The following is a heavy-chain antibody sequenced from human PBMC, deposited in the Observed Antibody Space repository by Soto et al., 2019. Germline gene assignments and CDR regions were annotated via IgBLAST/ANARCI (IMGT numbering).Heavy chain of an antibody. J-gene: IGHJ4*01. CDR1: GFTFSSYA. D-gene: IGHD4-17*01. V-gene: IGHV3-23*01. CDR2: ISGSGGST. CDR3: ANPMTTVTKGY. Sequence: PVGSLRISCAAYGFTFSSYAMSWVRQAPGKGLEWVSAISGSGGSTYYADSVKGRFTISRDNSKNTMYLQMNSLRAEDTAVYYCANPMTTVTKGYWSQGTLVTVSS.